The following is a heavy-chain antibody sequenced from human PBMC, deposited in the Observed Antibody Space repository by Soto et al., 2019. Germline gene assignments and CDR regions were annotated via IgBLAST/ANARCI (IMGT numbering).Heavy chain of an antibody. CDR1: GYTFSSRG. J-gene: IGHJ2*01. V-gene: IGHV1-18*01. Sequence: QAQLVQSGPEVKEPGASVKVSCKASGYTFSSRGIYWVRQAPGQGLEWMGWISPHNAKTHYAQSLQGRVTLTTDTATSTPYMDLRSLRSDDTPVYYCVREAGDYDWYFDLWGRGTPGTVSS. D-gene: IGHD4-17*01. CDR3: VREAGDYDWYFDL. CDR2: ISPHNAKT.